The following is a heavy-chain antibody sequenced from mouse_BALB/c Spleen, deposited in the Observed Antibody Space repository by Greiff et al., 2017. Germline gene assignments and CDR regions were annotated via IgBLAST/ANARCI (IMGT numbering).Heavy chain of an antibody. V-gene: IGHV5-6-4*01. J-gene: IGHJ4*01. CDR3: TRGGMITTGGYAMDY. Sequence: VQLKESGGGLVKPGGSLKLSCAASGFTFSSYTMSWVRQTPEKRLEWVATISSGGSYTYYPDSVKGRFTISRDNAKNTLYLQMSSLKSEDTAMYYCTRGGMITTGGYAMDYWGQGTSVTVSS. D-gene: IGHD2-4*01. CDR1: GFTFSSYT. CDR2: ISSGGSYT.